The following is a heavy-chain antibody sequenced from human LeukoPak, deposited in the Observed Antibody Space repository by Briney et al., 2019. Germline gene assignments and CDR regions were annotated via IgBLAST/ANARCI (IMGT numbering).Heavy chain of an antibody. CDR1: GYTFTSYD. D-gene: IGHD6-13*01. V-gene: IGHV1-8*01. CDR2: MNPNSGNT. J-gene: IGHJ4*02. Sequence: GASVKVSCKASGYTFTSYDINWVRQATGQGLEWMGWMNPNSGNTGYAQKFQGRVTMTRNTSISTAYMKLSSLRSEDTAVYYCARGLRREQQLLRAFDYWGQGTPVTVSS. CDR3: ARGLRREQQLLRAFDY.